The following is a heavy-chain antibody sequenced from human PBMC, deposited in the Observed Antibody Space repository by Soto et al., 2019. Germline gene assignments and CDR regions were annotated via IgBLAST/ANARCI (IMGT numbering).Heavy chain of an antibody. Sequence: SETLSLTCAVYGGSFSGYYWSWIRQPPGKGLEWIGEINHSGSTNYNPSLKSRVTISVDTSKNQFSLKLSSVTAADTAVYYCARGCVDRRRVLEWLPSPSNWFDPWGQGTLVTVSS. J-gene: IGHJ5*02. V-gene: IGHV4-34*01. CDR3: ARGCVDRRRVLEWLPSPSNWFDP. CDR1: GGSFSGYY. D-gene: IGHD3-3*01. CDR2: INHSGST.